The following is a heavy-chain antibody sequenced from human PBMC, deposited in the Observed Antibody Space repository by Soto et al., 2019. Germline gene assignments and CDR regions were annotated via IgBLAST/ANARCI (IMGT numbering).Heavy chain of an antibody. CDR1: GFTFSNYA. D-gene: IGHD4-17*01. Sequence: GGSLRLSCAASGFTFSNYAMNWVRQAPGKGLEWVSAISGSGTGTYYADSVNGRFTISRDNSKNTLYLQMNSLRVEDTALYYCAKAMTTVTTPKSHLDYWGQGTLVTVSS. CDR3: AKAMTTVTTPKSHLDY. CDR2: ISGSGTGT. V-gene: IGHV3-23*01. J-gene: IGHJ4*02.